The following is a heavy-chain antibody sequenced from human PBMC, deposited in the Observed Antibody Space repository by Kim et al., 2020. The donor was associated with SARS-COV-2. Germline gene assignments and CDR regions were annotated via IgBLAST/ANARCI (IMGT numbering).Heavy chain of an antibody. V-gene: IGHV3-23*01. J-gene: IGHJ4*02. CDR3: AKDTFEGGYSGN. D-gene: IGHD3-22*01. Sequence: YYADAVQGLFTISRDNSKNTLYLQMNSLRAEDTAVYYCAKDTFEGGYSGNCGQGTLVTVSS.